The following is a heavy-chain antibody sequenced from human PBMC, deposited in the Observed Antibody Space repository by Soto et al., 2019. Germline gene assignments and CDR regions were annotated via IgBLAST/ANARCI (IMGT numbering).Heavy chain of an antibody. D-gene: IGHD6-25*01. CDR2: IIPILGIA. CDR1: GYTFSSYT. J-gene: IGHJ4*02. CDR3: ARDLPEAAGHDY. Sequence: VKLSCKAPGYTFSSYTINWVRQAPGQGLEWMGRIIPILGIANYAQKFQGRVTITADKSTSTAYMELSSLRSEDTAVYYCARDLPEAAGHDYWGQGTLVTVS. V-gene: IGHV1-69*02.